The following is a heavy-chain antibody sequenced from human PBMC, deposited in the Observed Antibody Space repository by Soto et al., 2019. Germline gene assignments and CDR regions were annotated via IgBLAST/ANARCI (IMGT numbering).Heavy chain of an antibody. Sequence: QVQLVQSGAEVKKPGASVKVSCKVSGYNLNDLSIHWVRQAPGKGLEWMGGSDPADGETIYAQKFQGRVTMTEATSTDIAYMELSSLRSEDTAVYYCATVIVSTIPLDYWGQGTLVTVSS. D-gene: IGHD5-12*01. CDR1: GYNLNDLS. CDR3: ATVIVSTIPLDY. J-gene: IGHJ4*02. V-gene: IGHV1-24*01. CDR2: SDPADGET.